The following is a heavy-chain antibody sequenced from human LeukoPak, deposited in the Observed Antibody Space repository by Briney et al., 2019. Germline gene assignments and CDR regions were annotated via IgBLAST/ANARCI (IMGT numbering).Heavy chain of an antibody. J-gene: IGHJ6*02. CDR3: ARDPDYYYGMDV. Sequence: PGGSLRLSCAASGFSFSDAWMSWVRQPPGKGLEWIGEINHSGSTNYNPSLKSRVTISVDTSKNQFSLKLSSVTAADTAVYYCARDPDYYYGMDVWGQGTTVTVSS. V-gene: IGHV4-34*01. CDR2: INHSGST. CDR1: GFSFSDAW.